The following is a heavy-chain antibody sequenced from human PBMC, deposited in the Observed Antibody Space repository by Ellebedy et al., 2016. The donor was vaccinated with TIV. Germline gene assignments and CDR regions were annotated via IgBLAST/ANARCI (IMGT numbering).Heavy chain of an antibody. V-gene: IGHV3-23*01. D-gene: IGHD1-1*01. Sequence: GESLKISXPASGFTFSSYAMSWVRQAPGKGLEWVSAISGSGGSTYYADSVKGRFTISRDNSKNTLYLQMNSLRAEDTAVYYCAKGNSSLGDVWGQGTTVTVSS. CDR1: GFTFSSYA. CDR2: ISGSGGST. J-gene: IGHJ6*02. CDR3: AKGNSSLGDV.